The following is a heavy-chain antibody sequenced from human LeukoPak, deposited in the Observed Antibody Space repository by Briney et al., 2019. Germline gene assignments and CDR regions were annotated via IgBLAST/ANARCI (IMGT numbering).Heavy chain of an antibody. CDR2: ISYDGSNK. V-gene: IGHV3-30*18. J-gene: IGHJ4*02. CDR1: GFTFSSYG. Sequence: GRSLRLSCAASGFTFSSYGMHWVRQAPGKGLEWVAVISYDGSNKYYADSVKGRFTISRDNSKNTLYLQMNNLRAEDTAVYYCAKGAWPYYYDSSGYDYWGQGTLVTVSS. D-gene: IGHD3-22*01. CDR3: AKGAWPYYYDSSGYDY.